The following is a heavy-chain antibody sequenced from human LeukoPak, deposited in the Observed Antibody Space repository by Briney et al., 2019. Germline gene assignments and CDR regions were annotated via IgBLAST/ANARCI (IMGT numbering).Heavy chain of an antibody. J-gene: IGHJ5*02. CDR3: ARGRGVLLWFGELLQTPNNWFDP. V-gene: IGHV1-69*01. CDR2: IIPIFGTA. D-gene: IGHD3-10*01. CDR1: GGTFSSYA. Sequence: SVKVSCKASGGTFSSYAISWVRQAPGQGLEWMGGIIPIFGTANYAQKFQGRVTITADESTSTAYMELSSLRSEDAAVYYCARGRGVLLWFGELLQTPNNWFDPWGQGTLVTVSS.